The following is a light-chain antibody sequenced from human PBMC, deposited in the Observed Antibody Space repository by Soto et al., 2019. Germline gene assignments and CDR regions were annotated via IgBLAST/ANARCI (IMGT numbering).Light chain of an antibody. Sequence: QSVLTQSSSASASLGSSVKLTCPLSSGHSSYIIAWHQQQPGKAPRYLLKVEGSGSYSKGSGVPDRFSGSRSGADRYLTISHRQSEDEADYCCETGDRNSWVFGGGTKLTVL. CDR2: VEGSGSY. CDR3: ETGDRNSWV. CDR1: SGHSSYI. V-gene: IGLV4-60*03. J-gene: IGLJ3*02.